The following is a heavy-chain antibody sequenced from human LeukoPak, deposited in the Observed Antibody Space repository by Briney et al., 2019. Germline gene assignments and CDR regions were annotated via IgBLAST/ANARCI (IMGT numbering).Heavy chain of an antibody. CDR2: SFYSGSS. CDR1: GVSISNYY. J-gene: IGHJ6*03. Sequence: SETLSLTCTVSGVSISNYYWNWIRQPPGKGLQWIGYSFYSGSSDYNPSLKSRVTISVDTSRNQFSLNLNSVTAADTAVYYCVRETRLYYYNYMDVWGKGTTVTVSS. V-gene: IGHV4-59*01. CDR3: VRETRLYYYNYMDV.